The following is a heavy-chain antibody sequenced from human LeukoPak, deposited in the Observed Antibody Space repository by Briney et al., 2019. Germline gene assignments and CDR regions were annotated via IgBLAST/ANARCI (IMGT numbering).Heavy chain of an antibody. CDR3: ASSGYSGYEYPLFDY. CDR2: IYSGGST. Sequence: QTGGSLRLSCAASGFTVSSNYMSWVRQSPGKGLEWVSVIYSGGSTYYADSVKGRFTISRDNSKNTLYLQMNSLRAEDTAVYYCASSGYSGYEYPLFDYWGQGTLVTVSS. CDR1: GFTVSSNY. V-gene: IGHV3-53*01. J-gene: IGHJ4*02. D-gene: IGHD5-12*01.